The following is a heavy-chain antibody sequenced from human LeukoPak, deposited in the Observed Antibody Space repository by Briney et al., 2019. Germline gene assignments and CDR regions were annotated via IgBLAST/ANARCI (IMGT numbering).Heavy chain of an antibody. CDR3: ARVTPWGGHAFDI. D-gene: IGHD3-16*01. V-gene: IGHV4-39*07. CDR1: GGSISSSSYY. J-gene: IGHJ3*02. CDR2: IYYSGST. Sequence: SETLSLTCTVSGGSISSSSYYWGWIRQPPGKGLEWSGSIYYSGSTYYNPSLKSRVTISVDTSKNQFSLKLSSVTAADTAVYYCARVTPWGGHAFDIWGQGTMVTVSS.